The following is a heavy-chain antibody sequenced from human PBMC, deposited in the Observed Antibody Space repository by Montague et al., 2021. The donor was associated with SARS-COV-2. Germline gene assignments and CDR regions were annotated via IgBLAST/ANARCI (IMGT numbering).Heavy chain of an antibody. V-gene: IGHV4-31*03. Sequence: TLSLTCTVSGGSISSGGYYWSWIRQHPGKGLEWIGYIYYSGSTYYNPSLKSRVTISVDTSKKQFSLKLSSVTAADTAVYYCARVLGGYCSGGSCYRGWYFDLWGRGTLVTVSS. CDR2: IYYSGST. J-gene: IGHJ2*01. D-gene: IGHD2-15*01. CDR3: ARVLGGYCSGGSCYRGWYFDL. CDR1: GGSISSGGYY.